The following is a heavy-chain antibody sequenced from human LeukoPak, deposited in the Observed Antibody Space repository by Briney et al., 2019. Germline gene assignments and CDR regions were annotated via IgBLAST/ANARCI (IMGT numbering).Heavy chain of an antibody. CDR3: AREGDYDILTGSFDY. CDR2: INAGNGNT. Sequence: ASVKVSCKASGYTFTSYAMHWVRQAPGQRLEWMGWINAGNGNTKCSQKFQGRVTITRDTSASTAYMELSSLRSEDTAVYYCAREGDYDILTGSFDYWGQGTLVTVSS. V-gene: IGHV1-3*01. J-gene: IGHJ4*02. D-gene: IGHD3-9*01. CDR1: GYTFTSYA.